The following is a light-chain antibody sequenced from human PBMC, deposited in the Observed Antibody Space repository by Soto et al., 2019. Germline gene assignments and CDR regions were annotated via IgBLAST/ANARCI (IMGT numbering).Light chain of an antibody. CDR2: TAS. V-gene: IGKV1-12*01. CDR1: QDISNW. CDR3: QQANSFPPWT. J-gene: IGKJ1*01. Sequence: DIQMTQSPSSVSASVGDSVTITCRASQDISNWLAWYQQKPGKAPKLLIYTASSLQSGVPSRFSGSGSGTDFTLTLSGLQPEDFATYYCQQANSFPPWTFGQGTKVEIQ.